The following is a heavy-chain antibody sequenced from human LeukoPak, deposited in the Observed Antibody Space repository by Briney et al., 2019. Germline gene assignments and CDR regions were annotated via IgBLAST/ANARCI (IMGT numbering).Heavy chain of an antibody. CDR1: GFTFSNDA. D-gene: IGHD3-9*01. CDR3: AKWGDYDVLTGYYGPDY. J-gene: IGHJ4*02. V-gene: IGHV3-23*01. Sequence: PAASLRLSCAASGFTFSNDAMSWFRQDPGKGLEWVSAITGSGGSTYYTDSVKGRVTISRDNSKNTLYLQMNSLRAEDTAVYYCAKWGDYDVLTGYYGPDYWGQGTLGTVS. CDR2: ITGSGGST.